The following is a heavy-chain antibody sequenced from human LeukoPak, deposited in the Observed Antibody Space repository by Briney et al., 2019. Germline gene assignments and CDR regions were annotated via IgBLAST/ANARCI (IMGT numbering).Heavy chain of an antibody. Sequence: SQTLSLTCAISGDSVSSNSAAWNWIRQSPSRGLEWLGRTYYRSRWYNDYVVSVRSRITINPDTAKNQFSLHLNSVTPEDTAVYYCAREDTTGYYSAFDYWGQGTLVTVSS. D-gene: IGHD3-22*01. CDR1: GDSVSSNSAA. V-gene: IGHV6-1*01. CDR3: AREDTTGYYSAFDY. J-gene: IGHJ4*02. CDR2: TYYRSRWYN.